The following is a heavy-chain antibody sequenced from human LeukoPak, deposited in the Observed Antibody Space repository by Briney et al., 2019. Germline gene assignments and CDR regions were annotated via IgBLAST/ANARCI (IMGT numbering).Heavy chain of an antibody. CDR1: GGSFSGYY. J-gene: IGHJ3*02. CDR3: ARDPDSHSDYDLDAFDI. CDR2: INHSGST. V-gene: IGHV4-34*01. D-gene: IGHD5-12*01. Sequence: PSETLSLTCAVYGGSFSGYYWSWIRQPPGKGLEWIGEINHSGSTNYNPSLKSRVAISVDTSKNQFSLQLNSVTPEDTAVYYCARDPDSHSDYDLDAFDIWGQGTMVTVSS.